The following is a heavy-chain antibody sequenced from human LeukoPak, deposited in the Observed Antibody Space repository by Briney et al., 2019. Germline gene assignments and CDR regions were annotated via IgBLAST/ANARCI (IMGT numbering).Heavy chain of an antibody. Sequence: PSETLSLTCTVSGGSISSSSYYWGWIRQPPGKGLEWIGYIYYSGSTNYNPSLKSRLTISVDTSRDQFSLELTSVTAADTAVYYCARDRGYSNGAFDYWGQGTLVTVSS. J-gene: IGHJ4*02. D-gene: IGHD5-18*01. CDR3: ARDRGYSNGAFDY. CDR1: GGSISSSSYY. V-gene: IGHV4-61*01. CDR2: IYYSGST.